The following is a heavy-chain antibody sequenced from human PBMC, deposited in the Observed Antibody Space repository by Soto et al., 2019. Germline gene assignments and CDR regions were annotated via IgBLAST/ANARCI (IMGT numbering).Heavy chain of an antibody. Sequence: SVKVSCKASGGTFSSYAISWVRQAPGQGLEWMGGIIPIFGTANYAQKFQGRVTITADESTSTAYMELSSLRSEDTAVYYCAILWYSSGFVPFDYWGQGTLVTVSS. D-gene: IGHD6-19*01. CDR1: GGTFSSYA. V-gene: IGHV1-69*13. CDR2: IIPIFGTA. CDR3: AILWYSSGFVPFDY. J-gene: IGHJ4*02.